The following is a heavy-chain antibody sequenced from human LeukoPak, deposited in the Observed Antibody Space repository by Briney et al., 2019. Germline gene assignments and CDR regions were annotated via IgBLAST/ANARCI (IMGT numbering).Heavy chain of an antibody. J-gene: IGHJ6*03. D-gene: IGHD3-3*01. CDR1: GGSISSYY. Sequence: SETLSLTCTVSGGSISSYYWGWIRQPPGKGLEWIGYIYYSGSTNYSPSLKSRVTISVDTSKNQFSLKLSSVTAADTAVYYCARAYYDFWSGTSYYYYYYMDVWGKGTTVTVSS. CDR2: IYYSGST. V-gene: IGHV4-59*08. CDR3: ARAYYDFWSGTSYYYYYYMDV.